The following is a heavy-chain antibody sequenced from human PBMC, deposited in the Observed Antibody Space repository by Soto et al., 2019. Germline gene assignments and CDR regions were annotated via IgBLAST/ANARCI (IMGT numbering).Heavy chain of an antibody. D-gene: IGHD3-10*01. Sequence: SETLSLTCTVSGGSISSGGYYWSWIRQHPGKGLEWIGYIYYSGSTYYNPSLKSRVTISVDTSKNQFSLKLSPVTAADTAVYYCAREYYYGSGSYIFYNWFDPWGQGTLVTVSS. J-gene: IGHJ5*02. CDR3: AREYYYGSGSYIFYNWFDP. CDR2: IYYSGST. CDR1: GGSISSGGYY. V-gene: IGHV4-31*03.